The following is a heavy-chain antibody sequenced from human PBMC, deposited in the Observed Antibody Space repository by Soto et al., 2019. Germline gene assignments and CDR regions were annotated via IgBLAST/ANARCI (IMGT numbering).Heavy chain of an antibody. CDR3: AKDSGSGWYVGYYFDY. CDR1: GFTFSSYW. V-gene: IGHV3-74*01. D-gene: IGHD6-19*01. J-gene: IGHJ4*02. Sequence: PGGSLRLSCAASGFTFSSYWMHWVRQAPGKGLVWVSRINSDGSSTSYADSVKGRFTISRDKSKNTLYLQMNSLRAEDTAVYYCAKDSGSGWYVGYYFDYWGQGTPVTVSS. CDR2: INSDGSST.